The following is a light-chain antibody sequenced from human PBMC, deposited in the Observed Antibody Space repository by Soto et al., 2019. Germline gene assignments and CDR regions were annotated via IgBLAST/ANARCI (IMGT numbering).Light chain of an antibody. CDR2: YDS. J-gene: IGLJ1*01. Sequence: SYELTQPPSVSVAPGKTARITCGGNNIGSKSVHWYQQKPGQAPVLVIYYDSDRPSGIPERFSGSNSGNTATLTISRVEGGDEADYYCQVWDSSGAGVFGTGTKLTVL. CDR1: NIGSKS. CDR3: QVWDSSGAGV. V-gene: IGLV3-21*04.